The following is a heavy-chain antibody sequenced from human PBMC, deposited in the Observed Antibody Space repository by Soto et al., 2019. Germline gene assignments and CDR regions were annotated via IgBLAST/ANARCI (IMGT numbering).Heavy chain of an antibody. J-gene: IGHJ6*02. V-gene: IGHV1-2*04. CDR2: INPNSGGT. CDR3: ASSSSWYLSGYGMDV. CDR1: GYTFTGYY. Sequence: ASVKVSCKASGYTFTGYYMHWVRQAPGQGLEWMGWINPNSGGTNYAQKFQGWVTMTRDTSISTAYMELSRLRSDDTAVYYCASSSSWYLSGYGMDVWGQGTTVTVSS. D-gene: IGHD6-13*01.